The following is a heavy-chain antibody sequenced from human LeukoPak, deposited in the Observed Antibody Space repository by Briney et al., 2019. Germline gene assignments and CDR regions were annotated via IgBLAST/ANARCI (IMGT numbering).Heavy chain of an antibody. D-gene: IGHD5-18*01. CDR2: IKPNSGGT. CDR1: GYTFTGHS. CDR3: ARRGKGIQPLGHIDI. Sequence: GASVKVSCKASGYTFTGHSMYWVRQAPGQGLEWMGWIKPNSGGTNYAQKFQGRVTMTRDTSISTAYMELSRLRSDDTAVYYCARRGKGIQPLGHIDIWGQGTMVTVSS. V-gene: IGHV1-2*02. J-gene: IGHJ3*02.